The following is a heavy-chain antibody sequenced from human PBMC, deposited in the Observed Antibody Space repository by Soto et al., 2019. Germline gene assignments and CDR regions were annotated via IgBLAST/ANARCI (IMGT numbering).Heavy chain of an antibody. Sequence: SVKVSCKASGGTFSSYAISWVRQAPGQGLEWMGGIIPIFGTANYAQKFQGRVTITADESTSTAYMELSSLRSEDTAVYYCASFTMVRGVMPYYGMDVWGQGTTVTVSS. CDR1: GGTFSSYA. J-gene: IGHJ6*02. V-gene: IGHV1-69*13. CDR2: IIPIFGTA. D-gene: IGHD3-10*01. CDR3: ASFTMVRGVMPYYGMDV.